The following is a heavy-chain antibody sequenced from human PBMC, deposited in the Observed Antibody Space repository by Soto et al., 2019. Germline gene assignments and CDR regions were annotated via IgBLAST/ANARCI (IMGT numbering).Heavy chain of an antibody. Sequence: PSETLSLTCTVSGGSISSSSYYWGWIRQPPGKGLEWIGSIYYSGSTYYNPSLKSRVTISVDTSKNQFSLKLSSVTAADTAVYYCANSPDFYGSGSLYYFYYWGQGSLVTVPS. CDR3: ANSPDFYGSGSLYYFYY. CDR1: GGSISSSSYY. CDR2: IYYSGST. J-gene: IGHJ4*02. D-gene: IGHD3-10*01. V-gene: IGHV4-39*01.